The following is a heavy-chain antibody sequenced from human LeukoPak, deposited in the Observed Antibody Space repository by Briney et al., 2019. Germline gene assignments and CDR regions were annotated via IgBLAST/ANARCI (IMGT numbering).Heavy chain of an antibody. CDR2: INWNGGST. CDR1: GFTFDDYG. V-gene: IGHV3-20*04. CDR3: AKSHPPTVTTEEGEYLQH. J-gene: IGHJ1*01. Sequence: GGSLRLSCAASGFTFDDYGMSWVRQAPGKGLEWVSGINWNGGSTGYADSVKGRFTISRDNAKNSLYLQMNSLRAEDTALYYCAKSHPPTVTTEEGEYLQHWGQGTLVTVSS. D-gene: IGHD4-17*01.